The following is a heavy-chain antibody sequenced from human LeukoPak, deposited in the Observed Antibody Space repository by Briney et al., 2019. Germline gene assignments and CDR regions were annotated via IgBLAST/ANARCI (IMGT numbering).Heavy chain of an antibody. D-gene: IGHD3-22*01. CDR2: LSGSGGSA. V-gene: IGHV3-23*01. CDR3: AKGRYESSGFNWAA. J-gene: IGHJ4*02. CDR1: GFTFSNYA. Sequence: GGCLRLSCAASGFTFSNYAMTWVRQAPGKGLEWVSALSGSGGSAYYADSVKGRFTISRDNSKNTLYLQMNSLRAEDTAVYYCAKGRYESSGFNWAAWGQGTLVTVSS.